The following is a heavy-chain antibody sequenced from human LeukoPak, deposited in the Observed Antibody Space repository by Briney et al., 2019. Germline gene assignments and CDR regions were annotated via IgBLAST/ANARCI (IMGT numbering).Heavy chain of an antibody. J-gene: IGHJ4*02. CDR1: GFTFSDYS. V-gene: IGHV3-21*01. D-gene: IGHD3-22*01. CDR2: ISSSSDYI. CDR3: ARDQYDSSGYGVCYFDY. Sequence: GGSLRLSCPASGFTFSDYSMSWVRQAPGKGLEWVSSISSSSDYIYYADSVKGRFTISRDNAKNSLYLQMNSLRAEDTAVYYCARDQYDSSGYGVCYFDYWGQGTLVTVSS.